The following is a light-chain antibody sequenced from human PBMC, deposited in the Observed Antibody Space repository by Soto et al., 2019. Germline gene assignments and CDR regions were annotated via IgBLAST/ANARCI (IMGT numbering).Light chain of an antibody. Sequence: EIVLTQPSATLSLSPGERATLSCRASQSVTSNALAWYQQKPGQAPRLLIDGVSSRATGIPDRFSGSGSGTDFTLTISSLEPEDLAVYYCQQRSKWPLTFGGGTKVEIK. CDR3: QQRSKWPLT. V-gene: IGKV3-11*01. J-gene: IGKJ4*01. CDR1: QSVTSN. CDR2: GVS.